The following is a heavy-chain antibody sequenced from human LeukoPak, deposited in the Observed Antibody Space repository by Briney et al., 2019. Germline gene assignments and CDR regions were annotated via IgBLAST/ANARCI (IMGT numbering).Heavy chain of an antibody. CDR2: IYYSGST. D-gene: IGHD3-9*01. Sequence: SETLSLTCTVSGGSISSYYWSWIRQPPGKGLEWIGYIYYSGSTNYNPSLKSRVTISVDTSKNQFSLKLSSVTAADTAVYYCARELRYFDWFLIDPWGQGTLVTVSS. CDR3: ARELRYFDWFLIDP. J-gene: IGHJ5*02. CDR1: GGSISSYY. V-gene: IGHV4-59*01.